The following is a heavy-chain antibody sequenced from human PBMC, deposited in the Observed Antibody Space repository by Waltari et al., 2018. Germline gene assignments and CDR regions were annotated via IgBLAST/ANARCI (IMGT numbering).Heavy chain of an antibody. V-gene: IGHV4-39*01. CDR3: ARHPPIEIVVVPDWYFDL. CDR1: GGSISSSSYY. J-gene: IGHJ2*01. Sequence: QLQLQESGPGLVKPSETLSLTCTVSGGSISSSSYYWGWIRQPPGKGLEWIGSIYYSGSTYYNPSLKSRVTISVDTSKNQFSLKLSSGTAADTAVYYCARHPPIEIVVVPDWYFDLWGRGTLVTVSS. CDR2: IYYSGST. D-gene: IGHD3-22*01.